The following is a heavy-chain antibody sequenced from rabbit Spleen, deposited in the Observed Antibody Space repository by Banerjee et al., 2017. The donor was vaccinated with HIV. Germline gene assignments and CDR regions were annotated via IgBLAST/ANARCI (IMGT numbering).Heavy chain of an antibody. CDR2: IDTGSSGFT. CDR3: ARDTSSSFSSYGMDL. J-gene: IGHJ6*01. Sequence: QSLAESGGDLVKPGASLTLTCRASGVSFSGNSYMCWVRQAPGKGLEWIACIDTGSSGFTYFASWAKGRFTISKTSSTTVTLQMTSLTAADTATYFCARDTSSSFSSYGMDLWGPGTLVTVS. V-gene: IGHV1S40*01. CDR1: GVSFSGNSY. D-gene: IGHD1-1*01.